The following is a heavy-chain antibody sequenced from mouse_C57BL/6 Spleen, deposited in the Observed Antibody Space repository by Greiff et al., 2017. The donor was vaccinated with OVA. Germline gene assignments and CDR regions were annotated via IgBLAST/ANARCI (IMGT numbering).Heavy chain of an antibody. Sequence: VQLQQPGAELVMPGASVKLSCKASGYTFTSYWMHWVKQRPGQGLEWIGEIDPSDSYTNYNQKFKGKSTLTVDKSSSTAYMQLSSLTSEDSAVYYCARDGYSNRYFDVWGTGTTVTVSS. CDR1: GYTFTSYW. J-gene: IGHJ1*03. CDR3: ARDGYSNRYFDV. V-gene: IGHV1-69*01. CDR2: IDPSDSYT. D-gene: IGHD2-5*01.